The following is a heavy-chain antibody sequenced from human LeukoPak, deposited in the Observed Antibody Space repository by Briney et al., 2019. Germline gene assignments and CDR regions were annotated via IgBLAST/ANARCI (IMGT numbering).Heavy chain of an antibody. D-gene: IGHD5-24*01. CDR2: MYYSGST. Sequence: SETLSLTCTVSGGSFSSSSYYWGWIRQPPGKGLEWIGSMYYSGSTYYNASLRSRVTISVDTSKNQFSLKLSSVTAADTAVYYCARHFDRDGYKSNAFDIWGQGTMVPVSS. J-gene: IGHJ3*02. CDR3: ARHFDRDGYKSNAFDI. CDR1: GGSFSSSSYY. V-gene: IGHV4-39*01.